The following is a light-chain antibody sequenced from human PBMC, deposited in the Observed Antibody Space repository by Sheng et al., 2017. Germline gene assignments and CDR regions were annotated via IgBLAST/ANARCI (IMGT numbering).Light chain of an antibody. V-gene: IGKV3-20*01. Sequence: EIVLTQSPDILSLSPGERATLSCRASQSVSSSYLAWYQQKPGQAPRLLIYDASSRAAGIPDRFIGSGSGTDFTLTISRLEPEDFAVYYCQQYGSSPITFGQGTRLEIK. J-gene: IGKJ5*01. CDR3: QQYGSSPIT. CDR2: DAS. CDR1: QSVSSSY.